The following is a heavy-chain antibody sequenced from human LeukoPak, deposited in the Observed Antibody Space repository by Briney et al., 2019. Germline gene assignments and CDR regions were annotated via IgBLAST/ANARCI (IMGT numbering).Heavy chain of an antibody. Sequence: SETLSLTCTVSGDSIRPYYWNWIRQSPGKGLEWLGYISYSGNTNYHPSVKRRVTISLDTSKNHFSLRLNSVTAADTAVYYCARRSLIAAEDYWGQGTLVTVSS. CDR2: ISYSGNT. V-gene: IGHV4-59*08. J-gene: IGHJ4*02. CDR1: GDSIRPYY. CDR3: ARRSLIAAEDY. D-gene: IGHD6-6*01.